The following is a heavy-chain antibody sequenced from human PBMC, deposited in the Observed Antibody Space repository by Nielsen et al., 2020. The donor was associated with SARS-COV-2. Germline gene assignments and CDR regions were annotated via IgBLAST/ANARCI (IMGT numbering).Heavy chain of an antibody. Sequence: SGPTLVKPTQTLTLTCTFSGFSLSTSGMCVSWIRQPPGKALEWLALIDWDDDSYYSPSLKTRLTVSKGTSKNQVVLTMTNMDPVDTATYYCAHSDDYYYGMDVWGQGTTVTVSS. J-gene: IGHJ6*02. V-gene: IGHV2-70*12. CDR1: GFSLSTSGMC. CDR3: AHSDDYYYGMDV. CDR2: IDWDDDS.